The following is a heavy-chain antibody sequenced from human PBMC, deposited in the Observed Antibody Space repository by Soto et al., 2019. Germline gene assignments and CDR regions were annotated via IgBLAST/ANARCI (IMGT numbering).Heavy chain of an antibody. CDR2: IYPGDSDT. Sequence: GESLKISCKGSGYSFTSYWIGWVRQMPGKGLEWMGIIYPGDSDTRYSPSFQGQVTISADKSISTAYLQWSSLKASDTAMYYFARQQIDILTGYPEYYFDYWGQGTLVTVSS. J-gene: IGHJ4*02. CDR3: ARQQIDILTGYPEYYFDY. V-gene: IGHV5-51*01. CDR1: GYSFTSYW. D-gene: IGHD3-9*01.